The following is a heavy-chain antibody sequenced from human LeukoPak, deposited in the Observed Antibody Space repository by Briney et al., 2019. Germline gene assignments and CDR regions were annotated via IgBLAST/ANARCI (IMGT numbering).Heavy chain of an antibody. D-gene: IGHD3-10*01. J-gene: IGHJ3*02. V-gene: IGHV3-48*03. CDR2: ISGSGATI. CDR3: ANDRDTYGSGSYYLGSAFDI. Sequence: GGSLRLSCAASGFSLNSYEMNWVRQAPGKGLEWVSFISGSGATIYYADSVKGRFAISRDNSKDTLYLQMNSLSAEDTAVYFCANDRDTYGSGSYYLGSAFDIWGQGTMVTVSS. CDR1: GFSLNSYE.